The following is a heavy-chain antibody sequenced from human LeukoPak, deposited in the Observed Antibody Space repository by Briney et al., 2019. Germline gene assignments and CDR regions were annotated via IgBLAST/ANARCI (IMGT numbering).Heavy chain of an antibody. V-gene: IGHV3-7*01. CDR3: ARNQNGDYYYYYGMDV. Sequence: PGGSLRLSCAASGFTFSSYCMSWVRQAPGKGLEWVANIKQDGSEKYYVDSVKGRFTISRDNAKNSLYLQMNSLRAEDTAVYYCARNQNGDYYYYYGMDVWGQGTTVTVSS. D-gene: IGHD4-17*01. CDR1: GFTFSSYC. J-gene: IGHJ6*02. CDR2: IKQDGSEK.